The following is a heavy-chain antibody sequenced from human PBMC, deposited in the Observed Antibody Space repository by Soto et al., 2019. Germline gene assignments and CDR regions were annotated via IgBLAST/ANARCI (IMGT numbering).Heavy chain of an antibody. CDR3: ARPREVRFLDWFY. V-gene: IGHV3-7*05. Sequence: GGSLRLSCAASGFTFSSYWMSWVRQAPGKGLEWVANIKQDGREKYYVDSVKGRFTISRDNAKNSLYLQMNSLRAEDTAVYYCARPREVRFLDWFYWGQGTLVTVSS. CDR2: IKQDGREK. J-gene: IGHJ4*01. CDR1: GFTFSSYW. D-gene: IGHD3-3*01.